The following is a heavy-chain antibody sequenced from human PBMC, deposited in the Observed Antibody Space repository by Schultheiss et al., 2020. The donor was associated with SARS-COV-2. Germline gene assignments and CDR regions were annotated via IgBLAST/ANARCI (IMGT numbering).Heavy chain of an antibody. CDR2: ISSGGGST. J-gene: IGHJ6*02. V-gene: IGHV3-74*01. CDR1: GFTFSSYW. D-gene: IGHD3-10*01. CDR3: ARLWGDRGMDV. Sequence: GESLKISCAASGFTFSSYWMHWVRQAPGKGLVWVSVISSGGGSTYYPDSVKGRFTISRDNSKNTLYLQMNSLRADDTAVYYCARLWGDRGMDVWGQGTTVTVSS.